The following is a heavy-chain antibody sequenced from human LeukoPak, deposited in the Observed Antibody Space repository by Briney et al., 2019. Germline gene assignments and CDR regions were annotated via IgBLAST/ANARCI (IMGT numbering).Heavy chain of an antibody. V-gene: IGHV3-74*01. CDR3: ARGRPHGNDY. CDR2: IASDGSST. J-gene: IGHJ4*02. CDR1: GFTFSSYA. Sequence: GGSPRLSCAASGFTFSSYAMHWVRQAPGKGLVWVSRIASDGSSTTYADSVKGRFSISRDNAKNTLYLQMNSLRVEDTAVYYCARGRPHGNDYWGQGTLVTVSS. D-gene: IGHD4-23*01.